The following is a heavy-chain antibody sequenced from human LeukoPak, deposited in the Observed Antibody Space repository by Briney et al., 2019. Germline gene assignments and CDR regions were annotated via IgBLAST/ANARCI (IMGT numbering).Heavy chain of an antibody. CDR1: GDSVSNNIVA. V-gene: IGHV6-1*01. Sequence: SQTLSLTCGISGDSVSNNIVAWNWIRQSPSRGLEWLGRTYYRSKWYNEYALSVKSRITINSDTSKNQFSLQLNSVTPEDTAVYYCAREEGRNFAYWGQGTLITVSS. J-gene: IGHJ4*02. CDR3: AREEGRNFAY. CDR2: TYYRSKWYN.